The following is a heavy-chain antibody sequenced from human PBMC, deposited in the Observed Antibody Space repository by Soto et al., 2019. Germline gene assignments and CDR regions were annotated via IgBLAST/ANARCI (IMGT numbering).Heavy chain of an antibody. CDR1: GYSFTSYW. CDR3: ASELRYFDWPHI. V-gene: IGHV5-10-1*01. CDR2: IDPSDSYT. J-gene: IGHJ3*02. Sequence: GESLKISCKGSGYSFTSYWISWVRQMPGKGLEWMGRIDPSDSYTNYSPSFQGHVTISADKSISTAYLQWSSLKASDTAIYYCASELRYFDWPHIWGQGTMVTVSS. D-gene: IGHD3-9*01.